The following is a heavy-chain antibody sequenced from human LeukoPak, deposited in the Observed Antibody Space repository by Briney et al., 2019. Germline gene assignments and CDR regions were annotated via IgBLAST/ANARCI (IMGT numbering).Heavy chain of an antibody. D-gene: IGHD2-2*01. CDR1: GFTFSSYA. CDR2: ISYDGSNK. J-gene: IGHJ4*02. CDR3: TRMLWRSRPFDY. V-gene: IGHV3-30-3*01. Sequence: GGSLRLSCAASGFTFSSYAMHWVRQAPGKGLEWVAVISYDGSNKYYADSVKGRFTISRDNAKNSLDLQMNSLRAEDTAVYYCTRMLWRSRPFDYWGQGTLVTVSS.